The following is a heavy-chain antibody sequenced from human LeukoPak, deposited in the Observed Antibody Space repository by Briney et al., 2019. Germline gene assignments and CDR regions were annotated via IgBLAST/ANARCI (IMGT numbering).Heavy chain of an antibody. CDR3: ARERSVTYYISDY. J-gene: IGHJ4*02. D-gene: IGHD1-26*01. Sequence: SETLSLTCTVSGDSISSYYRSWIRQPAGKGLEWIGRIYSSGSTNYNPSLKSRVTMSVDTSKNQFSLKLSSVTAADTAVYYCARERSVTYYISDYLGQGTLVTVSS. CDR2: IYSSGST. CDR1: GDSISSYY. V-gene: IGHV4-4*07.